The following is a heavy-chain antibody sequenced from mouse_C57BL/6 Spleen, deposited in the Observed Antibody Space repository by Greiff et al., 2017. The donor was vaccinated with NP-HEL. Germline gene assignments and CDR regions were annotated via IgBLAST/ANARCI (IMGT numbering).Heavy chain of an antibody. V-gene: IGHV1-82*01. J-gene: IGHJ2*01. CDR2: IYPGDGDT. D-gene: IGHD1-1*01. CDR1: GYAFSSSW. CDR3: ARFTTVVATEFDY. Sequence: VKLMESGPELVKPGASVKISCKASGYAFSSSWMNWVKQRPGKGLEWIGRIYPGDGDTNSNGKFKGKATLTADKSSSTAYMQRSSLTSEDSAVYFCARFTTVVATEFDYWGQGTTLTVSS.